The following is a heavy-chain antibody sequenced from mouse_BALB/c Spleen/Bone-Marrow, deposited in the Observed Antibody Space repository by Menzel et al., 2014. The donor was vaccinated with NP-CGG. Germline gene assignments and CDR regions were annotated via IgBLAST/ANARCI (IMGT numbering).Heavy chain of an antibody. CDR2: ISSGSSTI. CDR1: GFTFSSFG. Sequence: EVHLVESGGGLVQPGGSRKLSCAASGFTFSSFGMHWVRQAPEKGLEWVAYISSGSSTIFYADTVKGRFTVSRDNPKNXLFLQMTSLRSEDTAMYFCTRGGNWDDFDSWGQGTTLTVSS. V-gene: IGHV5-17*02. CDR3: TRGGNWDDFDS. D-gene: IGHD4-1*01. J-gene: IGHJ2*01.